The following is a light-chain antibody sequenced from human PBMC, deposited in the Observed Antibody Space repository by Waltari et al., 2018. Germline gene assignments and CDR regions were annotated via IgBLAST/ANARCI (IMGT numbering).Light chain of an antibody. V-gene: IGKV1-5*03. CDR3: QQYNNYVAT. CDR1: QSITNW. Sequence: DIQMTQSPSTLSASIGDRVTITCRASQSITNWLAWYQQKPGKAPKLLIYKASTLESGVPSRFSGRGSGTEFTLTISSLQPDDFATYYCQQYNNYVATFGQGTKVE. J-gene: IGKJ1*01. CDR2: KAS.